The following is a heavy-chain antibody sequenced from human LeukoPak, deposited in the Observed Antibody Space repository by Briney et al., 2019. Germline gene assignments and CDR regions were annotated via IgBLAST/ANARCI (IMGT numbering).Heavy chain of an antibody. CDR3: APLSPLFDY. J-gene: IGHJ4*02. CDR2: ISYDGSNK. Sequence: GRSLRLSCAASGFTFSSYGMHWVRQAPGKGLEWVAVISYDGSNKYYADSVKGRFTISRGNSKNTLYLQMNSLRAEDTAVYYCAPLSPLFDYWGQGTLVTVSS. CDR1: GFTFSSYG. V-gene: IGHV3-30*03.